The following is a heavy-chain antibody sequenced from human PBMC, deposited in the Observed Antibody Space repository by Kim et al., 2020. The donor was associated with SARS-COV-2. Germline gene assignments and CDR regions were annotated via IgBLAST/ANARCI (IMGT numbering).Heavy chain of an antibody. CDR2: INHSGST. CDR1: GGSFSGYY. CDR3: ARDRGLSYSYGYYAY. D-gene: IGHD5-18*01. J-gene: IGHJ4*02. Sequence: SETLSLTCAVYGGSFSGYYWSWIRQPPGKGLEWIGEINHSGSTNYNPSLKSRVTISVDTSKNQFSLKLSSVTAADTAVYYCARDRGLSYSYGYYAYWGQGTLVTVSS. V-gene: IGHV4-34*01.